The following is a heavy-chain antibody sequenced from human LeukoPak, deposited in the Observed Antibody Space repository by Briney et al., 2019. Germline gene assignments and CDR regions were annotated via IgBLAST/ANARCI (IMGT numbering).Heavy chain of an antibody. J-gene: IGHJ3*02. Sequence: GASVKVSCKASGGTFSSYAISWVRQAPGQGLEWMGRIIPIFGTANYAQKFQGRVTITTDESTSTAYMELSSLRSEDTAVYYCAREGGWGMGHDAFDIWGQGTMVTVSS. CDR1: GGTFSSYA. V-gene: IGHV1-69*05. CDR3: AREGGWGMGHDAFDI. CDR2: IIPIFGTA. D-gene: IGHD3-16*01.